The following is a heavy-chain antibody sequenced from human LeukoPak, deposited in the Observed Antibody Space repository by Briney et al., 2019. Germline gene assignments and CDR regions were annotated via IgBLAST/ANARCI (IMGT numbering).Heavy chain of an antibody. J-gene: IGHJ3*02. CDR1: GFTFGSYA. CDR3: AKGSYSSSWYSRRAFDI. V-gene: IGHV3-23*01. CDR2: ISGSGGST. D-gene: IGHD6-13*01. Sequence: GGSLRLSCAASGFTFGSYAMSWVRQAPGKGLEWVSAISGSGGSTYYADSVKGRFTISRDNAKNSLYLQMNSLRAEDTALYYCAKGSYSSSWYSRRAFDIWGQGTMVTVSS.